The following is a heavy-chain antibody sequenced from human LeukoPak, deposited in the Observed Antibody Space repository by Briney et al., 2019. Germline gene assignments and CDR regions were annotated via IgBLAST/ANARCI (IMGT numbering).Heavy chain of an antibody. CDR3: ASISSSWFGY. J-gene: IGHJ4*02. Sequence: ASVRVSCKASGNTSSTHGVSWVRQAPGQGLEWMGWISDYNGNTNYAQNLQGRLTLTTDTSTSTAYMELRGLKSDDTAVYFCASISSSWFGYWGQGTLVTVSS. CDR1: GNTSSTHG. V-gene: IGHV1-18*01. CDR2: ISDYNGNT. D-gene: IGHD6-13*01.